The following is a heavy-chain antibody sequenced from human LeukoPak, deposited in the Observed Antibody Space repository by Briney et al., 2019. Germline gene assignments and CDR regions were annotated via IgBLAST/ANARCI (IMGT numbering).Heavy chain of an antibody. D-gene: IGHD1-26*01. V-gene: IGHV3-7*04. CDR2: INQDGSER. Sequence: WGTLRLSCATSGFTFSSYWMTWVRQTPGKGLEWVSHINQDGSERYYVDSVQGRFTISRDNTNNSLYLQMNSLSADDTAVYFCARDREGRSWYDFWGQGTLVTVSS. CDR3: ARDREGRSWYDF. J-gene: IGHJ5*01. CDR1: GFTFSSYW.